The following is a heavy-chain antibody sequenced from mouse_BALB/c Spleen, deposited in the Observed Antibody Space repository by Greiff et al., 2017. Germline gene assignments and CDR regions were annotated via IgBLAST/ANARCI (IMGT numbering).Heavy chain of an antibody. CDR3: ARDSRTAWFAY. CDR2: ISSGSSTI. CDR1: GFTFSSFG. V-gene: IGHV5-17*02. J-gene: IGHJ3*01. Sequence: VQLKESGGGLVQPGGSRKLSCAASGFTFSSFGMHWVRQAPEKGLEWVAYISSGSSTIYYADTVKGRFTISRDNPKNTLFLQMTSLRSEDTAMYYCARDSRTAWFAYWGQGTLVTVSA. D-gene: IGHD1-1*01.